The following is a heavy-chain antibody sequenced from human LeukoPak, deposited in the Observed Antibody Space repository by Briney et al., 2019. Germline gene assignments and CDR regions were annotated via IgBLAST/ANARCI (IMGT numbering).Heavy chain of an antibody. V-gene: IGHV3-53*04. CDR3: ARGFLGYSYGLRRDY. CDR2: IYSGGST. CDR1: GFTVSSNY. Sequence: GGSLRLSCAASGFTVSSNYMSWVRQAPGKGLEWVSVIYSGGSTYYAESVKGRFTVSRHNSKNTLYLQMNSLRAEDTAVYYCARGFLGYSYGLRRDYWGQGTLVTVSS. J-gene: IGHJ4*02. D-gene: IGHD5-18*01.